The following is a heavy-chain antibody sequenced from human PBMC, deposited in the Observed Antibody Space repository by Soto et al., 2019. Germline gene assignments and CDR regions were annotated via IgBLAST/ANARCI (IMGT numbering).Heavy chain of an antibody. V-gene: IGHV1-8*01. CDR1: GYTFTSYD. D-gene: IGHD3-3*01. CDR2: MNPNSGNT. CDR3: ARLLQSTIVGVVTQTIYYYYGMDV. J-gene: IGHJ6*02. Sequence: ASVKVSCKASGYTFTSYDINWVRQATGQGLEWMGWMNPNSGNTGYAQKFQGRVTMTRNTSINTAYMELSSLRSEDTAVYYCARLLQSTIVGVVTQTIYYYYGMDVWGQGTTVTVSS.